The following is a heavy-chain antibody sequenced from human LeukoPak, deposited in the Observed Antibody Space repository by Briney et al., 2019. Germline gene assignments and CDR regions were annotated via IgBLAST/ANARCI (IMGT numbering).Heavy chain of an antibody. CDR1: GGSFSGYY. D-gene: IGHD2-15*01. Sequence: SGTLSLTCAVYGGSFSGYYWSWIRQPPGKGLEWIGEINHSGSTNYNPSLKSRVTISVDTSKNQFSLKLSSVTAADTAVYYCARYLVEGAAFDIWGQGTMVTVSS. CDR2: INHSGST. V-gene: IGHV4-34*01. CDR3: ARYLVEGAAFDI. J-gene: IGHJ3*02.